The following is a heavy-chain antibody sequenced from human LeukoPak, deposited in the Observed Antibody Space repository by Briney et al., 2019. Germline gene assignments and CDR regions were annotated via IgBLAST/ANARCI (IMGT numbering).Heavy chain of an antibody. V-gene: IGHV4-59*12. CDR2: IYYSGST. D-gene: IGHD3-9*01. Sequence: SETLSLTCTVSDGSISSYYWSWIRQPPGKGLEWIGYIYYSGSTNYNPSVKSRVTISVDTSKNQFSLKLSSVTAADTAVYYCARSWAVYYDILTGPYYYDREPAFDIWGQGTMVTVSS. CDR3: ARSWAVYYDILTGPYYYDREPAFDI. CDR1: DGSISSYY. J-gene: IGHJ3*02.